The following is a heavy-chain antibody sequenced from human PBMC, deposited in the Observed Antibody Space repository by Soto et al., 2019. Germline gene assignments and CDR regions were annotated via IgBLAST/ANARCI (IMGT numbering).Heavy chain of an antibody. D-gene: IGHD5-18*01. CDR1: GGTFSSYT. CDR2: IIPILGIA. J-gene: IGHJ3*02. V-gene: IGHV1-69*02. CDR3: ARNTAGDPHNDAFDT. Sequence: ASVKVSCKASGGTFSSYTISWVRQAPGQGLEWMGRIIPILGIANYAQKFQGRVTITADKSTSTAYMELSSLRSEDTAVYYCARNTAGDPHNDAFDTWGQGTMVTVSS.